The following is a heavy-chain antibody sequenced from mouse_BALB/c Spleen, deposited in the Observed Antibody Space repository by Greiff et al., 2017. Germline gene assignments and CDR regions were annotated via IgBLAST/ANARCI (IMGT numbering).Heavy chain of an antibody. CDR3: ARHYYGNYYAMDY. CDR1: GYTFTSYY. CDR2: IYPGDGST. J-gene: IGHJ4*01. Sequence: VQLQQSGPELVKPGASVKMSCKASGYTFTSYYIHWVKQRPGQGLEWIGWIYPGDGSTKYNEKFKGKTTLTADKSSSTAYMLLSSLTSEDSAIYFCARHYYGNYYAMDYWGQGTSVTVSS. D-gene: IGHD2-1*01. V-gene: IGHV1S56*01.